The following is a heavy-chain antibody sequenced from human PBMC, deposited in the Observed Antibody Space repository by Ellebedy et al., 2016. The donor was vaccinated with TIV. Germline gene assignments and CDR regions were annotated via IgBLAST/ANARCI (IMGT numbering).Heavy chain of an antibody. V-gene: IGHV3-21*01. CDR2: ISSSSSYI. CDR1: GFTFSSYS. CDR3: ARDAYDILTGYYHDAFDI. Sequence: LSLTCAASGFTFSSYSMNWVRQAPGKGLEWVSSISSSSSYIYYADSVKGRFTISRDNAKNSLYLQMNSLRAEDTAVYYCARDAYDILTGYYHDAFDIWGQGTMVTVSS. D-gene: IGHD3-9*01. J-gene: IGHJ3*02.